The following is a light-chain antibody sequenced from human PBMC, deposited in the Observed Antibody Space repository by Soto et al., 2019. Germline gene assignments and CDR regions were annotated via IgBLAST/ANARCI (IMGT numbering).Light chain of an antibody. V-gene: IGKV3-20*01. J-gene: IGKJ1*01. CDR3: QQYVFSPRT. Sequence: EVVLTQSPGTLLVSPGERATLTCRASQSVTTHFAWYHQKPGQSPRLLIYGASSRATGIPDRFSGSGSGTDFTLTISRLEPEDFGIYYCQQYVFSPRTFGQGTKVEIQ. CDR1: QSVTTH. CDR2: GAS.